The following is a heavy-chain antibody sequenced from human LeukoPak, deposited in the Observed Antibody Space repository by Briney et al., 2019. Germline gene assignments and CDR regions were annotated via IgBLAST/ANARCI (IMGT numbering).Heavy chain of an antibody. J-gene: IGHJ4*02. V-gene: IGHV4-59*08. Sequence: SETLSLTCAVSGVPISSFYWSWIRQPPGKGLEWIGYVFYTGDTNYNPSLKSRVTISVDTSKNQFSLKLSSVTAADTAVYYCARGFLEWLPHFDYWGQGTLVTVSS. D-gene: IGHD3-3*01. CDR3: ARGFLEWLPHFDY. CDR1: GVPISSFY. CDR2: VFYTGDT.